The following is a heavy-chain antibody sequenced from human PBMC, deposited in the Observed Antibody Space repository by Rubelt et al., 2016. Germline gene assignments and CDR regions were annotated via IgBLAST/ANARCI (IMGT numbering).Heavy chain of an antibody. D-gene: IGHD3-16*02. CDR2: LLISDSP. J-gene: IGHJ4*02. Sequence: QLVESGGGLIQPGGSLRLSCAASGFSVRSKYMSWVRQAPGRGLAWVPLLLISDSPYYADSVKCRFTTPGDNGKNSLYLQMNSLGDEDTAVYYCARDYIGGYHPDYWGQGTLVTVSS. V-gene: IGHV3-53*01. CDR3: ARDYIGGYHPDY. CDR1: GFSVRSKY.